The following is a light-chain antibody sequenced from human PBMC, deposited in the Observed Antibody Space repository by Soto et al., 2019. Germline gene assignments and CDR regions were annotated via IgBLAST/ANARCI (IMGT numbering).Light chain of an antibody. CDR2: GAS. Sequence: EIVLTQSPGTPSLSPGERTTLSCRASQSFSSNFLDWYQQKPGQAPRLLIYGASTRATGIPARFSGSGSGTDFTLTISRLEPEDFAVYHCQQYGSLSWTFGQGSKV. CDR1: QSFSSNF. CDR3: QQYGSLSWT. J-gene: IGKJ1*01. V-gene: IGKV3-20*01.